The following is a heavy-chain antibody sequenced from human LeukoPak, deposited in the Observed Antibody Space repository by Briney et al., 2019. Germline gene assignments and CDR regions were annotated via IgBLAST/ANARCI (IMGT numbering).Heavy chain of an antibody. J-gene: IGHJ4*02. CDR3: ASHPALSSISWWASRGTDY. CDR2: IYSGGST. CDR1: GFTVSSNY. V-gene: IGHV3-66*02. D-gene: IGHD6-13*01. Sequence: QPGGSLRLSCAASGFTVSSNYMSWVRQTPGKGLEWVSVIYSGGSTYYADSVKGRFTISRDNSKNTLYLQMNSLRAEDTAVYYCASHPALSSISWWASRGTDYWGQGTLVTVSS.